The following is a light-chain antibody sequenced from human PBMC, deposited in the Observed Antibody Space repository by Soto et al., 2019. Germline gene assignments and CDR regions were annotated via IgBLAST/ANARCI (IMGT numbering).Light chain of an antibody. Sequence: EVVMTQSPATLSVSPGEGATVSCRASQSVSSNLAWFQQKPGQAPRLLIYGASTRATGIPARFSGSGSGTEFTLTISSLQSEDFEVYFCQQYNNWPPYTFGQGTKLEIK. CDR1: QSVSSN. J-gene: IGKJ2*01. V-gene: IGKV3-15*01. CDR3: QQYNNWPPYT. CDR2: GAS.